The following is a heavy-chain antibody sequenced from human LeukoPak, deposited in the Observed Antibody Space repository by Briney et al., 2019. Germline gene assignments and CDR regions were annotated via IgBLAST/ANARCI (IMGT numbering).Heavy chain of an antibody. CDR1: GDSINRSPYY. J-gene: IGHJ4*01. Sequence: PSETLSLTCTVSGDSINRSPYYWGWVRQPPGKGLEWIGSIYYIGSTHYNPSLKRRLTISVDTSKNQFSLRLTSVTAADTALYFCARDDTYFYDSSGRGFDFWGHGTLVTVSS. V-gene: IGHV4-39*07. CDR2: IYYIGST. D-gene: IGHD3-22*01. CDR3: ARDDTYFYDSSGRGFDF.